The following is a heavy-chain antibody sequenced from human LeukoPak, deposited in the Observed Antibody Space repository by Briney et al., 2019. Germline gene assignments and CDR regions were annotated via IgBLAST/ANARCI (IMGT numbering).Heavy chain of an antibody. CDR1: GYTFTSYG. CDR3: ARESYGSGRGYFDY. Sequence: ASVKVPCKASGYTFTSYGISWVRQAPGQGLEWMGWISAYNGNTNYAQKLQGRVTMTTDTSTSTAYMELRSLRSDDTAVYYCARESYGSGRGYFDYWGQGTLVTVSS. D-gene: IGHD3-10*01. J-gene: IGHJ4*02. V-gene: IGHV1-18*01. CDR2: ISAYNGNT.